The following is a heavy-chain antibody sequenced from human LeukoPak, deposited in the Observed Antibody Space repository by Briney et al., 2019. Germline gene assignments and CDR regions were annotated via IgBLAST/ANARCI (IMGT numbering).Heavy chain of an antibody. CDR3: ARDLLSQNWFDP. CDR2: ISYDGSNK. D-gene: IGHD1-26*01. V-gene: IGHV3-30*04. CDR1: GFTFSSYA. Sequence: GGSLRLSCAASGFTFSSYAMHWVRQAPGKGLEWVAVISYDGSNKYYADSVKGRFTTSRDNSKNTLYLQMNSLRAEDTAVYYCARDLLSQNWFDPWGQGTLVTVSS. J-gene: IGHJ5*02.